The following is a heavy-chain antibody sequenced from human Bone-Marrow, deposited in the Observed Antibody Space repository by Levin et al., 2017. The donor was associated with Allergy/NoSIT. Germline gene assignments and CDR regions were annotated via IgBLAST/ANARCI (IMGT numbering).Heavy chain of an antibody. CDR1: GGTFSSYA. Sequence: SVKVSCKASGGTFSSYAISWVRQAPGQGLEWMGGIIPIFGTANYAQKFQGRVTITADESTSTAYMELSSLRSEDTAVYYCARGVATIPYCSGGSCYGMDVWGQGTTVTVSS. CDR2: IIPIFGTA. J-gene: IGHJ6*02. V-gene: IGHV1-69*13. D-gene: IGHD2-15*01. CDR3: ARGVATIPYCSGGSCYGMDV.